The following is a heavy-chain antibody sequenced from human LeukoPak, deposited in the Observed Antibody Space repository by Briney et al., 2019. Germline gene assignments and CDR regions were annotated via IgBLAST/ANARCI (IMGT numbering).Heavy chain of an antibody. D-gene: IGHD3-9*01. CDR3: ARDRYDVGVAFDF. V-gene: IGHV1-18*01. J-gene: IGHJ3*01. CDR1: GYMFAVFG. CDR2: IRVHNGDT. Sequence: ASSVKVSCKASGYMFAVFGITWVRQAPGQGLEWMGSIRVHNGDTNYAQKFQGRLTMTTDTSATTAYMELRSLKSDDTAVYYCARDRYDVGVAFDFWGQGTMVSVSS.